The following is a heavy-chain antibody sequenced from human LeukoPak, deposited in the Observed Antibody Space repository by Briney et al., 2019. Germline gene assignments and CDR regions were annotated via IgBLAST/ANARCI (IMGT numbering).Heavy chain of an antibody. CDR3: ASIGIGDFEV. CDR1: VFTLRSDA. J-gene: IGHJ4*02. Sequence: RGSPRLSCSASVFTLRSDASRAGPAAPRGRLEWVSSISGRDDRTFHADFVRGRFTISKDNSKTTVYLQMNNLRADDTALYCCASIGIGDFEVWGLGTLVTVSS. V-gene: IGHV3-23*01. D-gene: IGHD1-26*01. CDR2: ISGRDDRT.